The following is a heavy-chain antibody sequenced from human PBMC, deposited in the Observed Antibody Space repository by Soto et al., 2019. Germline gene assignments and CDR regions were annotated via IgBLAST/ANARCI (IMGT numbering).Heavy chain of an antibody. CDR3: ARGRWLRQSFDY. CDR2: INHSGST. CDR1: GGSFSGYY. V-gene: IGHV4-34*02. Sequence: QVQLEQWGAGLLKPSETLSLPCAVYGGSFSGYYWSWIRQPPGKGLGWIGEINHSGSTNYNPPLKSRVTISVDTSKNQFPLNLYSVTAADTAVYYCARGRWLRQSFDYWGQGTLVTVSS. J-gene: IGHJ4*02. D-gene: IGHD5-12*01.